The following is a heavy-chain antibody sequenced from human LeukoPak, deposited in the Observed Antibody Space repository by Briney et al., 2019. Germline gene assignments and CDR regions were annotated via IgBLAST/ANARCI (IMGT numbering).Heavy chain of an antibody. D-gene: IGHD3-22*01. V-gene: IGHV4-59*01. Sequence: SETLSLTCTVSGGSISCYYWSWVRQPPGKGLEWIGHIYDTGNTNYNPSLESRVTISVDTSKNQFSLRLTSVTAADTAVYFCARATPWLLPGYWGQGTLVTVSS. CDR1: GGSISCYY. CDR3: ARATPWLLPGY. J-gene: IGHJ4*02. CDR2: IYDTGNT.